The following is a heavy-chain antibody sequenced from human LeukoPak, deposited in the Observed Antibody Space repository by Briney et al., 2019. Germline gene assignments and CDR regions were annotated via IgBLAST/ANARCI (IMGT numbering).Heavy chain of an antibody. CDR2: IIPIFGTA. D-gene: IGHD5-18*01. CDR3: AREGGRGYSYGSVEYFDY. CDR1: GVTFNSYT. J-gene: IGHJ4*02. Sequence: SVKVSCKASGVTFNSYTINWVRQAPGQGLEWMGRIIPIFGTANYAQGFQGRVTITTDESTSPAYMELSSLRSEDTAVYYCAREGGRGYSYGSVEYFDYWGQGTLVTVSS. V-gene: IGHV1-69*05.